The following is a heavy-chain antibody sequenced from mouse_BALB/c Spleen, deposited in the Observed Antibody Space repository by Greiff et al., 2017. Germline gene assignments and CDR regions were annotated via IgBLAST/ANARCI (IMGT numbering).Heavy chain of an antibody. CDR1: GFTFSSYT. CDR3: ARRGLGRWYFDV. CDR2: ISNGGGST. Sequence: EVQVVESGGGLVQPGGSLTLSCAASGFTFSSYTLSWVRQTPEKRLEWVAYISNGGGSTYYPDTVKGRFTISRDNAKNTLYLQMSSLKSEDTAMYYCARRGLGRWYFDVWGAGTTVTVSS. J-gene: IGHJ1*01. V-gene: IGHV5-12-2*01. D-gene: IGHD4-1*01.